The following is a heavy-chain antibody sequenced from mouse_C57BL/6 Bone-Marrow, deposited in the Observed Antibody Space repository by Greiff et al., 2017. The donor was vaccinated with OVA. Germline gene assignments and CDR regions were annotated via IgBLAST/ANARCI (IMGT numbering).Heavy chain of an antibody. J-gene: IGHJ4*01. CDR2: IWSGGST. Sequence: QVQLQQSGPGLVQPSQSLSITCTVSGFSLTSYGVHWVRQSPGKGLEWLGVIWSGGSTAYNAAFISRLSISKDNAKSQVFFKMNSLQADDTAIYYCARKGYYGSSEAMDYWGQGTSVTVSS. CDR1: GFSLTSYG. CDR3: ARKGYYGSSEAMDY. D-gene: IGHD1-1*01. V-gene: IGHV2-2*01.